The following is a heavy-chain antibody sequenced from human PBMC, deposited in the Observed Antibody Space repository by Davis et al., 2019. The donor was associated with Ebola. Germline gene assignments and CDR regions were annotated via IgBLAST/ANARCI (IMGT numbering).Heavy chain of an antibody. V-gene: IGHV3-53*01. CDR2: IYAGGSK. CDR3: VRERGEWEFVAYKYYGMDV. D-gene: IGHD1-26*01. CDR1: GFAVSSNS. J-gene: IGHJ6*02. Sequence: PGGSLRLSCAVSGFAVSSNSLNWVRQAPGKGLEWVSSIYAGGSKNYADSVQGRFIISRDASKNTVNLQMNSLRVDDTAMYYCVRERGEWEFVAYKYYGMDVWGQGTTVTVSS.